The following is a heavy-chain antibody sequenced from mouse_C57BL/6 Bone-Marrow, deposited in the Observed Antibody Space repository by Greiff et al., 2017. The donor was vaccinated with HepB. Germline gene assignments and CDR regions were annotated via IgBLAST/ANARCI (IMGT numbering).Heavy chain of an antibody. J-gene: IGHJ2*01. CDR1: GFSLTSYA. D-gene: IGHD1-1*01. CDR3: ARNFGPFYYYGYFDY. CDR2: IWTGGGT. V-gene: IGHV2-9-1*01. Sequence: QVQLKQSGPGLVAPSQSLSITCTVSGFSLTSYAISWVRQPPGKGLEWLGVIWTGGGTNYNSALKSRLSISKDNSKSQVFLKMNRLQTDDTARYYCARNFGPFYYYGYFDYWGQGTTLTVSS.